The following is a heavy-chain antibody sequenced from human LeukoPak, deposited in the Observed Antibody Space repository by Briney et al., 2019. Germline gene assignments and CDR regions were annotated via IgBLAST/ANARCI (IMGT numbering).Heavy chain of an antibody. D-gene: IGHD3-22*01. CDR3: ARGDGDHSSGYLLDE. J-gene: IGHJ4*02. Sequence: GASVSATCKASGYTFTIYYMHWVRQAPGQGLEWMGIINPSGGSTSYAQKFQGRVTMTRDTSTSTVYMDLSSLRSEDTAVYYCARGDGDHSSGYLLDEWGQRCLVTVSS. V-gene: IGHV1-46*01. CDR2: INPSGGST. CDR1: GYTFTIYY.